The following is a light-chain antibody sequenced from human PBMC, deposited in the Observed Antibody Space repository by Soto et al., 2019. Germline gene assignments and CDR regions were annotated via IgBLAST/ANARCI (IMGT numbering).Light chain of an antibody. J-gene: IGKJ5*01. V-gene: IGKV3-11*01. CDR1: QSVSNY. CDR2: DAS. CDR3: QQRTNWSPIT. Sequence: EIVLTQSPATLSFSPGERATLSCRASQSVSNYLAWYQQKSGQAPRLLIYDASNRATGIPARFSGSGSGTDFTLSISSLEPEDFAVYYCQQRTNWSPITFGQGTRLEIK.